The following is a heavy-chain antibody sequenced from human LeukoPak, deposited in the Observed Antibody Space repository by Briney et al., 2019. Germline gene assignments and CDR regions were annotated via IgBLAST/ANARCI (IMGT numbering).Heavy chain of an antibody. Sequence: SGGSQSLSCAASGFTFSSYWWSWVRQAPGKGLEWVANIKQDGSKKYYVESVKGRFTISRDNAKNSLYLQMNSLRAEDTAVYYCARDQRYCSSSSCPWEPFDYWGQGTLVTVSS. CDR3: ARDQRYCSSSSCPWEPFDY. J-gene: IGHJ4*02. V-gene: IGHV3-7*05. CDR1: GFTFSSYW. D-gene: IGHD2-2*01. CDR2: IKQDGSKK.